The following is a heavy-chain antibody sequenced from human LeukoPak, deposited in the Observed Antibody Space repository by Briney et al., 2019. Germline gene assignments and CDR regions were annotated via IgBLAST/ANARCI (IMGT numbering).Heavy chain of an antibody. D-gene: IGHD2-2*01. CDR1: GYTFTSYY. V-gene: IGHV1-46*01. CDR2: INPSGGST. J-gene: IGHJ6*02. Sequence: ASEKVSCKASGYTFTSYYMHWVRQAPGQGLEWMGIINPSGGSTSYAQKFQGRVTMTRDTSTSTVYMELRSLRSEDTAVYYCARDSNFQIVVVPAAMGYYYYYGMDVWGQGTTVTVSS. CDR3: ARDSNFQIVVVPAAMGYYYYYGMDV.